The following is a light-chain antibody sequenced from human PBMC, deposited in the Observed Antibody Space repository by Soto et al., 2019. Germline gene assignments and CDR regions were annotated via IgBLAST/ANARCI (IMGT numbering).Light chain of an antibody. V-gene: IGKV1-5*03. CDR2: KAY. CDR3: QHYNSYSEA. Sequence: DIHMTQSPSTLSPSVADRVTITSRASQTISSSLAWYQQKPGKAPKLLIYKAYTLKSGVPSRFSGSGSGTEFTLTIRSLQPDDFATYYCQHYNSYSEAFGQGTKVDIK. J-gene: IGKJ1*01. CDR1: QTISSS.